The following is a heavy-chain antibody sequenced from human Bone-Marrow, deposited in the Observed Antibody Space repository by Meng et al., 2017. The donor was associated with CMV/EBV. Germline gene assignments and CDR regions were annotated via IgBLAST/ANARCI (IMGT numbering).Heavy chain of an antibody. Sequence: SETLSLTCTVSGGSISSYYWSWIRQPPGKGLEWIGYIYYSGSTNYNPSLKSRVTISVDTSKNQFSLKLSSVNAADTALYYCARVTQQWLVPYYFDYWGQGTLVTVSS. J-gene: IGHJ4*02. D-gene: IGHD6-19*01. CDR1: GGSISSYY. CDR3: ARVTQQWLVPYYFDY. V-gene: IGHV4-59*01. CDR2: IYYSGST.